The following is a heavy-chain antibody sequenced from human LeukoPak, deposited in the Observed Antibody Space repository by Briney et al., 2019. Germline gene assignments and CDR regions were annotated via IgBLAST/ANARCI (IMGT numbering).Heavy chain of an antibody. V-gene: IGHV1-3*01. CDR1: GYTFTSYA. D-gene: IGHD6-13*01. Sequence: AASVKVSCKASGYTFTSYAVHWVRQAPGQRLEWMGWINAGNGNTRYSQKFQGRVTITRDTSASTAYMELSSLRSEETAVYYCARGSSSRPYYFDYWGQGTLVTVSS. CDR2: INAGNGNT. CDR3: ARGSSSRPYYFDY. J-gene: IGHJ4*02.